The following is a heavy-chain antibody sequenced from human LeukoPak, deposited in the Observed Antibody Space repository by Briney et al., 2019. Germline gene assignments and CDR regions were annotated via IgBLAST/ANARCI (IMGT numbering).Heavy chain of an antibody. V-gene: IGHV7-4-1*02. CDR2: INTNTGNP. J-gene: IGHJ4*02. Sequence: ASVKVSCKASGGTFSSYAMNWVRQAPGQGLEWMGWINTNTGNPTYAQGFTGRFVFSLDTSVSTAYLQISSLKAEDTAVYYCARAGVRSSSSHFDYWGQGTLVTVSS. CDR3: ARAGVRSSSSHFDY. CDR1: GGTFSSYA. D-gene: IGHD6-13*01.